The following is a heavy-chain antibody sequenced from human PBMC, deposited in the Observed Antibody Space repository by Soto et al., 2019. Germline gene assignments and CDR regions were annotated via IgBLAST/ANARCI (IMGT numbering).Heavy chain of an antibody. CDR3: ASNQIVVVPATHSSFSYSYGMHV. D-gene: IGHD2-2*01. J-gene: IGHJ6*02. V-gene: IGHV4-34*01. Sequence: LSLTFAVYGGSFSGYYWSWIRQPPGRVLEWIGEINHSGSTNYNPSLKSRVTISVDTSKNQFSLKLSSVTAADTAVYYCASNQIVVVPATHSSFSYSYGMHVWGQGTTVTVSS. CDR2: INHSGST. CDR1: GGSFSGYY.